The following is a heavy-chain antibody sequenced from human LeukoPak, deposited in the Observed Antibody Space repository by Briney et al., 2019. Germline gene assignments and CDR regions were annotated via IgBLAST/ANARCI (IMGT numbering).Heavy chain of an antibody. CDR2: IYYSGST. J-gene: IGHJ4*02. CDR3: ARAREGGDDHFDY. D-gene: IGHD2-21*01. V-gene: IGHV4-61*01. CDR1: GGSVSSGNYY. Sequence: PSETQSLTCTVSGGSVSSGNYYWSWIRQPPGKGLDWIGDIYYSGSTNYNPSLKSRVTISVDTSKNQFSLKLTSVTAADTAVYYCARAREGGDDHFDYWGQGTLVTVSS.